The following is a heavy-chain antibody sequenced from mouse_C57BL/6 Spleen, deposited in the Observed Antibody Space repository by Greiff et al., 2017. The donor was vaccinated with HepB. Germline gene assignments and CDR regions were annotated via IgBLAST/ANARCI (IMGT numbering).Heavy chain of an antibody. V-gene: IGHV1-82*01. J-gene: IGHJ2*01. CDR1: GYAFSSSW. D-gene: IGHD1-1*01. Sequence: QVQLKESGPELVKPGASVKISCKASGYAFSSSWMNWVKQRPGKGLEWIGRIYPGDGDTNYNGKFKGKATLTADKSSSTAYMQLSSLTSEDSAVYFCARWGYYYGSCYVKGGADYWGQGTTLTVSS. CDR2: IYPGDGDT. CDR3: ARWGYYYGSCYVKGGADY.